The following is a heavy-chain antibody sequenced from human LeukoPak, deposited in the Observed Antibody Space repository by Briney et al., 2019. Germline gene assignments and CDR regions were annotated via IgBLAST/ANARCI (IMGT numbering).Heavy chain of an antibody. V-gene: IGHV3-64*01. CDR2: IGPIGGYT. CDR1: GFTFSHYA. D-gene: IGHD1-1*01. CDR3: ARSPPGRTNWNYYDY. Sequence: PRGSLRLSCTASGFTFSHYAKPWVRQAPGKGLDFLSAIGPIGGYTSYSNSSKGRITISRDNSKSTVSLQMGSLRDEDMAVYYCARSPPGRTNWNYYDYWGRGTLVTVSS. J-gene: IGHJ4*02.